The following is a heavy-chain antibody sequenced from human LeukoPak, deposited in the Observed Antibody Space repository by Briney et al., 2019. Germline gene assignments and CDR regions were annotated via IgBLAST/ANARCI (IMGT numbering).Heavy chain of an antibody. CDR1: GYSFTSYW. Sequence: GESLKISCKGSGYSFTSYWIGWVRQMPGKGLEWMGIIYPGDSDTRYSPSFQGQVPISADKSISTAYLQWSSLKASDTAMYYCARHNYGSGSYYGLTPYYYYGMDVWGQGTTVTVSS. CDR2: IYPGDSDT. J-gene: IGHJ6*02. V-gene: IGHV5-51*01. CDR3: ARHNYGSGSYYGLTPYYYYGMDV. D-gene: IGHD3-10*01.